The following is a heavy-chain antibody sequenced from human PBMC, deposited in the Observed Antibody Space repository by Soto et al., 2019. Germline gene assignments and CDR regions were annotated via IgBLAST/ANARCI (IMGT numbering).Heavy chain of an antibody. CDR1: GGSFSGYY. CDR2: INHSGST. J-gene: IGHJ4*02. V-gene: IGHV4-34*01. D-gene: IGHD3-22*01. CDR3: ARGADYYDSSGYYYVPYDY. Sequence: QLQLQQWGAGLLKPSETLSLTCAVYGGSFSGYYWSWIRQPPGKGLEWIGEINHSGSTNYNPSLKSRVTISVDTSKNQFSLKLSSVTAADTAVYYCARGADYYDSSGYYYVPYDYWGQGTLVTVSS.